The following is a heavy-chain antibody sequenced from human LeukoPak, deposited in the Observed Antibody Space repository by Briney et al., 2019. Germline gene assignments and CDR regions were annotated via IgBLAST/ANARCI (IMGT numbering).Heavy chain of an antibody. CDR2: ISSSSSYI. D-gene: IGHD3-10*01. V-gene: IGHV3-21*01. CDR3: ARDPWFGEIHYFDY. J-gene: IGHJ4*02. Sequence: GRSLRLSCAASGFTFSSYSMNWVRQAPGKGLEGVSSISSSSSYIYYADSVKGRFTISRDNAKNSLYLQMNSLRAEDTAVYYCARDPWFGEIHYFDYRGQGTLVTVSS. CDR1: GFTFSSYS.